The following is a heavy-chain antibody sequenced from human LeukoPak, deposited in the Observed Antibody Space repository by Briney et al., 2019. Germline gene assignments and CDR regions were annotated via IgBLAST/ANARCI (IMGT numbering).Heavy chain of an antibody. V-gene: IGHV3-74*01. J-gene: IGHJ4*02. D-gene: IGHD3-22*01. CDR1: GFIFTKYW. CDR3: ARGPQKNGHSSGYPGYFDY. Sequence: GGSLRLSCAASGFIFTKYWMHWVRQAPGKGLVWVSHVNSDGSATSYADSVKGRFTISRDNAKNSLYLQMNSLRAEDTAVYYCARGPQKNGHSSGYPGYFDYWGQGTLVTVSS. CDR2: VNSDGSAT.